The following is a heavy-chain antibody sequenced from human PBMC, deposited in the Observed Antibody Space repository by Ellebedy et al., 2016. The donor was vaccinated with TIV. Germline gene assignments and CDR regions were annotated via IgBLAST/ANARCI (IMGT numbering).Heavy chain of an antibody. Sequence: MPSETLSLTCSASGCSISSYYWSWIRQPPGKGLAWLGYIFYSGSTNYNPSLKSRVTISVDTSKNQFSLNLSSVTAADTAVYYCAANYAAYFDYWGQGTLVTVSS. V-gene: IGHV4-59*08. CDR1: GCSISSYY. CDR2: IFYSGST. J-gene: IGHJ4*02. D-gene: IGHD4/OR15-4a*01. CDR3: AANYAAYFDY.